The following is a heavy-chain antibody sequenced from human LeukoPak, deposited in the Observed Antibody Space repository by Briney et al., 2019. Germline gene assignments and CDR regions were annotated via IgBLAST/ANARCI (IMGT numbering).Heavy chain of an antibody. CDR1: GFTFSSSW. D-gene: IGHD5-12*01. V-gene: IGHV3-7*01. J-gene: IGHJ3*02. CDR3: AREATNTRAAFDI. Sequence: TGGSLRLSCAASGFTFSSSWMSWVREAPGKGLEWVANINQDGTKKYYVGSVKGRFTISRDNAKNSLYLQMNSLRAEDTAVYYCAREATNTRAAFDIWGQGTMVTVSS. CDR2: INQDGTKK.